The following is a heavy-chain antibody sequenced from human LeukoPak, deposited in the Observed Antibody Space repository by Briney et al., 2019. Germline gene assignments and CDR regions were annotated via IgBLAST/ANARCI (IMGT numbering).Heavy chain of an antibody. Sequence: PGGSLRLSCAASGFTFDDYAMHWVRQAPGKGLEWVSGISWNSGSIGYADSVKGRFTISRDNAKNSLYLQMNSLRAEDTALYYCAKDPTPYYYDSSGASAFDIWGQGTMVTVSS. CDR3: AKDPTPYYYDSSGASAFDI. D-gene: IGHD3-22*01. CDR2: ISWNSGSI. V-gene: IGHV3-9*01. CDR1: GFTFDDYA. J-gene: IGHJ3*02.